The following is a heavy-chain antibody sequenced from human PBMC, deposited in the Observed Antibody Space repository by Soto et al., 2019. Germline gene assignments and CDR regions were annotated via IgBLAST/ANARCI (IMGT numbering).Heavy chain of an antibody. CDR3: ARVHVMAVAGSTFDY. CDR2: IYHGGTT. CDR1: GDSISSGSY. Sequence: SETLSLTCTVSGDSISSGSYWGWIRQPPGEGPEWIASIYHGGTTFYNPSLKSRISISVDTSKNQFSLRLTSVTAADTATYYCARVHVMAVAGSTFDYWGPGTLVTVSS. V-gene: IGHV4-38-2*02. D-gene: IGHD6-19*01. J-gene: IGHJ4*03.